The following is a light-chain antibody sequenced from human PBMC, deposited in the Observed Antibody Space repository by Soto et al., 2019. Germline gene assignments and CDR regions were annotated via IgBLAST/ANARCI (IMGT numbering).Light chain of an antibody. V-gene: IGKV3-20*01. Sequence: TLSLVAVSLYKRERATLSCRASQSVSNNYLAWYQQKPGQAPRLLIYGASSRATGIPDRFSGSGSGTDFTLTISRLEPEDVAVYYCTDSASLLCTFSQGAKVAIK. CDR1: QSVSNNY. CDR3: TDSASLLCT. CDR2: GAS. J-gene: IGKJ1*01.